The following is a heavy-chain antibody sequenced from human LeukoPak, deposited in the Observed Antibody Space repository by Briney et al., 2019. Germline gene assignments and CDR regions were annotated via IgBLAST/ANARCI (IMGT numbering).Heavy chain of an antibody. D-gene: IGHD3-22*01. CDR3: ARPLVLDYDSTGYYYAPTTTFDY. V-gene: IGHV3-7*01. J-gene: IGHJ4*02. CDR2: IHPEGNEK. CDR1: GFTFSNFW. Sequence: GGSLRLSCATSGFTFSNFWMSWVRQAPGRRLEWVANIHPEGNEKYHVESVKGRFTISRDNTRDLLFLQMNGLRVEDTAVYYCARPLVLDYDSTGYYYAPTTTFDYWGQGTLVTVSS.